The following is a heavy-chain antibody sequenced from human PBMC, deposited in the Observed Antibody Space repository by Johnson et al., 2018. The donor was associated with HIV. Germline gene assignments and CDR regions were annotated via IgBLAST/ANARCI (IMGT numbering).Heavy chain of an antibody. Sequence: VQLVESGGGLVQPGGSLRLSCAASGFTVSSNYMSWVRQAPGKGLEWVSVIYSGGSTYYADAVEGGFTITRDNAKNTMYLQMKSLRAEDTAVEYCAKEGAAARQVGAFDIWGQGTMVTVSS. D-gene: IGHD6-6*01. J-gene: IGHJ3*02. CDR3: AKEGAAARQVGAFDI. CDR1: GFTVSSNY. V-gene: IGHV3-66*02. CDR2: IYSGGST.